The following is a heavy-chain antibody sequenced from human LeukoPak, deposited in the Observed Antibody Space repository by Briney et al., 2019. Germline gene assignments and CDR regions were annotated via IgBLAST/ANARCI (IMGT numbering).Heavy chain of an antibody. CDR1: GGSFSSGSYY. Sequence: SSETLSLTCTVSGGSFSSGSYYWGWIRQPPGKGLEWIGSAYYSGSTYYNTSLKSRVTISVDTSKNQFSLKLSSVTAADTAVYYCARQTGSGLFILPGGQGTLVTASS. CDR3: ARQTGSGLFILP. D-gene: IGHD3/OR15-3a*01. CDR2: AYYSGST. J-gene: IGHJ4*02. V-gene: IGHV4-39*07.